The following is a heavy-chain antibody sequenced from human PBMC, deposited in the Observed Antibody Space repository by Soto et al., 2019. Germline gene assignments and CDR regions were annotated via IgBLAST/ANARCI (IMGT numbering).Heavy chain of an antibody. CDR2: INSDGRST. Sequence: PGGSLRLSCAASGFTFKSYWMHWVRQDPGKGLVWVSRINSDGRSTSYADSVKGRFTISRDNAKNTLYLQMNSLRAEDTAVYYCAIMDLSGSSDAFDIGGQGTMVTVSS. J-gene: IGHJ3*02. CDR1: GFTFKSYW. V-gene: IGHV3-74*01. D-gene: IGHD1-26*01. CDR3: AIMDLSGSSDAFDI.